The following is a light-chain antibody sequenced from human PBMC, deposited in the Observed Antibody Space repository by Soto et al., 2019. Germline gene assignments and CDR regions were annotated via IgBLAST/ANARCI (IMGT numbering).Light chain of an antibody. CDR2: GES. V-gene: IGKV3-15*01. Sequence: ERVMTQSPATLSLSAWDNVTLSCRASQSVSSNLAWYQQKPGQAPRLLIYGESTRATGTPARFRGSGSGTELNLTISRLEPEDFALYYCQKRNNWPITCGQGTRLEIK. J-gene: IGKJ5*01. CDR3: QKRNNWPIT. CDR1: QSVSSN.